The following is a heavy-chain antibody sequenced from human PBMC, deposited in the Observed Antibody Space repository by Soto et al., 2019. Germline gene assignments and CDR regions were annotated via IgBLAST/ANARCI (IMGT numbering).Heavy chain of an antibody. Sequence: SETLSLTCTVSGGSISSSSYYWGWIRQPPGKGLEWIGSIYYSGSTYYNPSLKSRVTISVDTSKNQFSLKLSSVTAADTAVYYCARGENILDYIWGSYRSYYFDYWGQGTLVTVSS. CDR2: IYYSGST. CDR1: GGSISSSSYY. CDR3: ARGENILDYIWGSYRSYYFDY. V-gene: IGHV4-39*01. J-gene: IGHJ4*02. D-gene: IGHD3-16*02.